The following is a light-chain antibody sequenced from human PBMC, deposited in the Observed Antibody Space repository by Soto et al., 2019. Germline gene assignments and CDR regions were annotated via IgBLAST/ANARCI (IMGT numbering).Light chain of an antibody. V-gene: IGKV3-15*01. Sequence: ETGMKQSPATVSVSPGERATLSCRASQSVSGNLAWYQQKPGQPPRLLIYGASTRATGIPARFSGSGSGTEFTLTISSLQSEDFAVYYCQQYNNWTLTFGGGTKVEIK. CDR2: GAS. CDR3: QQYNNWTLT. CDR1: QSVSGN. J-gene: IGKJ4*01.